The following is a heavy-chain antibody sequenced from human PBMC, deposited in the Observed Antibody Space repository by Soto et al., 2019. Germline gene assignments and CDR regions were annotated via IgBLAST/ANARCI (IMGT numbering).Heavy chain of an antibody. D-gene: IGHD3-3*01. J-gene: IGHJ4*02. CDR3: ARALREKDYDFWSGYQYYFDY. CDR2: IYSGGST. CDR1: GFTVSSNY. Sequence: EVQLVESGGGLVQPGGSLRLSCAASGFTVSSNYMSWVRQAPGKGLEWVSVIYSGGSTYYADSVKGRFTISRDNSKNTLYLQMNSLRAEDTAVYYCARALREKDYDFWSGYQYYFDYWGQGTLVTVSS. V-gene: IGHV3-66*01.